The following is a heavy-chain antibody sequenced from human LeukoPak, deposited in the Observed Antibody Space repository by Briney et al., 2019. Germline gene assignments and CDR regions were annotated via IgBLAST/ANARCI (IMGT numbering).Heavy chain of an antibody. CDR3: ASFVVVAATLDY. Sequence: SETLSLTCAVYGGSFSGYYWSWIRQPPGKGLEWIGEINHSGSTNYNPSLKSRVTISVDTSKNQFSLKLSSVTAADTAVYYCASFVVVAATLDYWGQGTLVTVSS. CDR1: GGSFSGYY. V-gene: IGHV4-34*01. D-gene: IGHD2-15*01. J-gene: IGHJ4*02. CDR2: INHSGST.